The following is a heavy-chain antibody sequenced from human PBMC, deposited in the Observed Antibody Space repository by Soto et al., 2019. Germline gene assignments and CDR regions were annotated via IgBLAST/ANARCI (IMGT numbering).Heavy chain of an antibody. Sequence: SETLSLTCTFSVCSISSIIYYLCCIRQPPWNWLDWIGSIYYSVSTYYNPSLKIRVTISVDTSKNQFSLKLSSVTAADKAVYYCASEGGYYDSKGQGMEVWGQGTTVNVSS. CDR2: IYYSVST. CDR1: VCSISSIIYY. J-gene: IGHJ6*01. D-gene: IGHD3-22*01. V-gene: IGHV4-39*01. CDR3: ASEGGYYDSKGQGMEV.